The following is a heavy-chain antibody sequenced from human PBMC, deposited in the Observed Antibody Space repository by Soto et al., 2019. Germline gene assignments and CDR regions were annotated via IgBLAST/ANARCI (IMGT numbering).Heavy chain of an antibody. J-gene: IGHJ6*02. CDR3: ARIVYYDSTNYYYYYGMDV. CDR2: IIPIFGTA. Sequence: QVQLVQSGAEVKKPGSSVKVSCKASGGTFSSYAISWVRQAPGQGLEWMGGIIPIFGTANYAQKFQGRVTITADESTSTAYMELSSLRSEDTAVYYGARIVYYDSTNYYYYYGMDVWGQGTTVTVSS. D-gene: IGHD3-22*01. CDR1: GGTFSSYA. V-gene: IGHV1-69*12.